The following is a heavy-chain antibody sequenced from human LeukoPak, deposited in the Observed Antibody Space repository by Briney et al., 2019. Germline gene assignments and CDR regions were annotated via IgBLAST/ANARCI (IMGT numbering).Heavy chain of an antibody. CDR2: ISGSGGST. CDR3: AKERLGYCSGGSCYSHWLDP. Sequence: GGCLRLSCAVSGFTFSSYAMSWVRQAPGRGLGWVSAISGSGGSTYYADSVKGRFTIYRDNSKNTLYLQMNSLRAEDTAVYYCAKERLGYCSGGSCYSHWLDPWGQGTLVTVSS. CDR1: GFTFSSYA. V-gene: IGHV3-23*01. J-gene: IGHJ5*02. D-gene: IGHD2-15*01.